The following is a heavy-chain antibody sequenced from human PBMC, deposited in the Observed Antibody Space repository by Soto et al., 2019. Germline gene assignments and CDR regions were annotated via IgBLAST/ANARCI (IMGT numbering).Heavy chain of an antibody. CDR2: IYPGDSDT. CDR1: GYSFTSYW. D-gene: IGHD3-3*01. Sequence: GESRKISCKGSGYSFTSYWIGWVRQMPGKGLEWMGIIYPGDSDTRYSPSFQGQVTISADKSISTAYLQWSSLKASDTAMYYCARPRYDFWSGYYPDDAFDIWGQGTIVTVSS. CDR3: ARPRYDFWSGYYPDDAFDI. V-gene: IGHV5-51*01. J-gene: IGHJ3*02.